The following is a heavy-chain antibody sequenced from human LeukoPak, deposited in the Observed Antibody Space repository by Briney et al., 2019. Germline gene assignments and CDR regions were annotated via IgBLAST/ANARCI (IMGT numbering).Heavy chain of an antibody. J-gene: IGHJ4*02. V-gene: IGHV3-48*03. CDR3: ATGNYNRPFDY. CDR2: ISSSGSTI. CDR1: GFTFSSYE. D-gene: IGHD1-7*01. Sequence: GGSLRLSCAASGFTFSSYEMNWVRQAPGKGLEWVSYISSSGSTIYYADSVKGRFTISRDNTKNTLYLRLNSLRAEDTAVYYCATGNYNRPFDYWGQGTLVTVSS.